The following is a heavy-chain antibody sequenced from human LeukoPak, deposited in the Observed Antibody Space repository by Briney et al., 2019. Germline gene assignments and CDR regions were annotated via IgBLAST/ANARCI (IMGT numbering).Heavy chain of an antibody. CDR2: IYYSGNT. Sequence: SETLSLTCTVSGVSISSSNSYWGWIRQPPGKGLEWIESIYYSGNTYYNASLKSQVSISIDTSKNQFSLKLSSVTAADTAVYYCARAHSNYYGSGSYYRVWGQGTLVTVSS. V-gene: IGHV4-39*01. D-gene: IGHD3-10*01. J-gene: IGHJ4*02. CDR3: ARAHSNYYGSGSYYRV. CDR1: GVSISSSNSY.